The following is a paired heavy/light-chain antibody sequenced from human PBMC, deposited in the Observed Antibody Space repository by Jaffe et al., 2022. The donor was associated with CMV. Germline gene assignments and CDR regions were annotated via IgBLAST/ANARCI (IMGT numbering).Heavy chain of an antibody. CDR1: GFTFDDYA. Sequence: EVQLVESGGGLVQPGRSLRLSCAASGFTFDDYAMHWVRQIPGKGLEWVSGITWNSGKTVYADSVKGRFSTSRDNAKNSLYLQMNNLRTEDTALYFCVKDASEGLPDEGFFDHWGQGTLVTVSS. V-gene: IGHV3-9*01. CDR3: VKDASEGLPDEGFFDH. J-gene: IGHJ4*02. CDR2: ITWNSGKT.
Light chain of an antibody. CDR3: QQYDNWPPGA. CDR2: GAS. Sequence: EIVMTQSPATLSVSPGERATLSCRASQSVISSIAWYQQKLGQAPRLLIYGASTRATGVPARFSGSGSGTEFTLTISGLQSEDFAVYYCQQYDNWPPGAFGGGTKVEIK. CDR1: QSVISS. V-gene: IGKV3-15*01. J-gene: IGKJ4*01.